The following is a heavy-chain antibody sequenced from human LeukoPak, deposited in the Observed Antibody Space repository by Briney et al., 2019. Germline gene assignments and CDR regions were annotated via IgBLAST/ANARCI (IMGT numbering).Heavy chain of an antibody. J-gene: IGHJ4*02. CDR3: VSFYETY. CDR1: GNYR. CDR2: INSDGSWT. Sequence: GGSLRLSCAASGNYRMHWVRQAPGKGLVWVSHINSDGSWTGYADSVKGRFTISKDNAKNTVYLQMNNLRAEDTAVYYCVSFYETYWGRGTLVTVSS. V-gene: IGHV3-74*01. D-gene: IGHD2-2*01.